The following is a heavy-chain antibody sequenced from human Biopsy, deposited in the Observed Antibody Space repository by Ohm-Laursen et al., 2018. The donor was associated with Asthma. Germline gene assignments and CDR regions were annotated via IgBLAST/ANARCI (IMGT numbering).Heavy chain of an antibody. V-gene: IGHV3-23*01. CDR1: GFTFGGYA. CDR3: AKGMDTFDI. J-gene: IGHJ3*02. Sequence: SLRLSCAASGFTFGGYAMSWVRQAPGKGPERVSTISASGNSTYYGDSVKGRFTISRDNSKNTLFLHMNSLRADDTAVYYCAKGMDTFDIWGQGTLVTVSS. CDR2: ISASGNST. D-gene: IGHD5-18*01.